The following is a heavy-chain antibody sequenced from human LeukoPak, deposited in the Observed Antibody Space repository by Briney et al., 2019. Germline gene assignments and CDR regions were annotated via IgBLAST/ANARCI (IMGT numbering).Heavy chain of an antibody. D-gene: IGHD2-15*01. V-gene: IGHV4-59*01. J-gene: IGHJ3*02. CDR3: ARAPLDWSGGSCYDDAFDI. CDR2: IYYSGST. CDR1: GGSISSYY. Sequence: SETLSLTCTVSGGSISSYYWSWIRQPPGKELEWIGYIYYSGSTNYNPSLKSRVTISVDTSKNQFSLKLSSVTAADTAVYYCARAPLDWSGGSCYDDAFDIWGQGTMVTVSS.